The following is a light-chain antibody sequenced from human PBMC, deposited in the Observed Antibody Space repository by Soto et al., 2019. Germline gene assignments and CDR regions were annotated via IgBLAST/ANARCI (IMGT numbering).Light chain of an antibody. CDR1: RSNIGGNT. J-gene: IGLJ2*01. V-gene: IGLV1-44*01. Sequence: QPVLTQPPSASGTPGQRVTISCSGSRSNIGGNTVNWYQHLPGTAPRLFVYKNTQRPSGVPDRFSASKSGTSASLAISGLQSEDEADYYCAAWDDSLNGPLFGGGTKVTVL. CDR3: AAWDDSLNGPL. CDR2: KNT.